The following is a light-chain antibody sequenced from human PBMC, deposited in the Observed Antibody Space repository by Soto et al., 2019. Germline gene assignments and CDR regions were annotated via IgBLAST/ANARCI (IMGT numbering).Light chain of an antibody. J-gene: IGKJ5*01. CDR2: GVS. Sequence: ETVMTQSPVTLSVSPGETVTPSCRASQSVGTNLAWYQQKPGQAPSLLIYGVSTRATGVPARFSGSGSGTDFTLTISSLEPEDFAVYYCQQRSNWPPFTFGQGTRLAIK. V-gene: IGKV3-11*01. CDR3: QQRSNWPPFT. CDR1: QSVGTN.